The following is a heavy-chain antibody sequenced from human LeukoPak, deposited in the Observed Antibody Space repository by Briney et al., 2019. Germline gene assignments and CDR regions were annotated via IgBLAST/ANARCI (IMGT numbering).Heavy chain of an antibody. J-gene: IGHJ5*02. CDR1: GFTFSSYW. Sequence: GGSLRLSCAASGFTFSSYWMSWVRQAPGKGLEWVANIKEVGSEKYYVESVKGRFIISRDNTKNSLYLQMSSLRAEDTAVYYCAKGVSKNPWGQGTLVTVSS. V-gene: IGHV3-7*01. CDR2: IKEVGSEK. CDR3: AKGVSKNP.